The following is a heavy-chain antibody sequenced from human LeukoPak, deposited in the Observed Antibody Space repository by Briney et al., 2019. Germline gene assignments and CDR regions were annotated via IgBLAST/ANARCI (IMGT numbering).Heavy chain of an antibody. D-gene: IGHD6-13*01. J-gene: IGHJ5*02. CDR2: IIPIFGTA. V-gene: IGHV1-69*05. Sequence: ASVKVSCKASGGTFSSYAISWVRQAPGQGLEWMGGIIPIFGTANYAQKFRGRVTMTTDTSTSTAYMELRSLRSDDTAVYYCARELYSSSWDFPRWFDPWGQGTLVTVSS. CDR3: ARELYSSSWDFPRWFDP. CDR1: GGTFSSYA.